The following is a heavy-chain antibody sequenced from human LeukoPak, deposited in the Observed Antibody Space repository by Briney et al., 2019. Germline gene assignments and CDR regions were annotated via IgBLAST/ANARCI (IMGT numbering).Heavy chain of an antibody. CDR2: IYPGDSDT. V-gene: IGHV5-51*01. J-gene: IGHJ4*02. CDR3: ARRVYGSGSYYTYFDY. Sequence: GESLKISCKGSGYSFTSYWIGWVRQMPGKGLEWMGIIYPGDSDTRYSPSFQGQVTISADKSIGTAYLQWSSLKASDTAMYYCARRVYGSGSYYTYFDYWGQGTLVTVSS. CDR1: GYSFTSYW. D-gene: IGHD3-10*01.